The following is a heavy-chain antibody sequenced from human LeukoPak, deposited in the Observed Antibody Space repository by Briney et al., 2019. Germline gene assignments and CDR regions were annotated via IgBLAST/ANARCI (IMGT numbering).Heavy chain of an antibody. D-gene: IGHD3-22*01. CDR2: INPNSGGT. V-gene: IGHV1-2*02. CDR1: GYTFTGYY. CDR3: ARDQNYYDSSGYYGIGC. J-gene: IGHJ4*02. Sequence: GASVKVSCKASGYTFTGYYMHWVRQAPGQGLEWMGWINPNSGGTNYAQKFQDRVTMTRDTSISTAYMELSRLRSDDTAVYYCARDQNYYDSSGYYGIGCWGQGTLVTVSS.